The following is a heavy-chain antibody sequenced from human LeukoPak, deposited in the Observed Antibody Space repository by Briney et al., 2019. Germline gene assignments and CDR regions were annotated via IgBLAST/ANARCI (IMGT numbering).Heavy chain of an antibody. CDR2: IYSGGTT. V-gene: IGHV3-53*01. CDR3: ASLGDSV. D-gene: IGHD3-16*01. Sequence: GGSLRLSCAASGFTVSSNYMSWVRQAPGKGLEWVSVIYSGGTTSYADSVKGRFTFSRDMSKNTLYLQMNNLRAEDTAVYYCASLGDSVWGQGTLVTVSS. J-gene: IGHJ4*02. CDR1: GFTVSSNY.